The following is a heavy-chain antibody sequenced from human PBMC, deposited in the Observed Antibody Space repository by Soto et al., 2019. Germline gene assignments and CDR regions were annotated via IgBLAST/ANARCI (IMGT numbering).Heavy chain of an antibody. CDR1: GLTYSFYA. CDR3: ANLLTRSSEVGSGYVAY. V-gene: IGHV3-23*01. J-gene: IGHJ4*02. CDR2: IDDNGATT. D-gene: IGHD3-3*01. Sequence: GGSLRLSCAASGLTYSFYAMAWVRQAPGKGLEWVATIDDNGATTNYADSVRGRFTISRDNSKNTLSLQMNSLTVEDTAVYYCANLLTRSSEVGSGYVAYWGEGALVTAP.